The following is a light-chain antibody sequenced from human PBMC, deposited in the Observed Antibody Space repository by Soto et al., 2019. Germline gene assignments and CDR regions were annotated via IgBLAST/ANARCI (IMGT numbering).Light chain of an antibody. Sequence: DIQMTQSPSTLSASVGDRVTITCRASQSISSWLAWYQHKPGKAPKLLIYKASSLESGVPSRFRGSGSGTELTLTISSLQPDDFATYYCQQYNSYSRTFGEGTKVEIK. J-gene: IGKJ1*01. CDR2: KAS. CDR1: QSISSW. CDR3: QQYNSYSRT. V-gene: IGKV1-5*03.